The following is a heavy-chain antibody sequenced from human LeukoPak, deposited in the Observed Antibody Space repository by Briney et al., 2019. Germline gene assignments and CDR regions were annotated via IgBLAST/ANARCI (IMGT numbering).Heavy chain of an antibody. J-gene: IGHJ4*02. CDR1: GFTFSSYA. V-gene: IGHV3-23*01. Sequence: GGSLRLSCAASGFTFSSYAMSWVRQAPGKGLEWVSAISGSGGSTYYADSVKGRFTISRDNSKNTLYLQMNSLGAEDTAVYYCAKHTYYYDSSGYNFDYWGQGTLVTVSS. D-gene: IGHD3-22*01. CDR2: ISGSGGST. CDR3: AKHTYYYDSSGYNFDY.